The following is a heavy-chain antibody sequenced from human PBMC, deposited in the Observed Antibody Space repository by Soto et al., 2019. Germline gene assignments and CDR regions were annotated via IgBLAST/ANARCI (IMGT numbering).Heavy chain of an antibody. J-gene: IGHJ4*02. V-gene: IGHV4-59*01. CDR2: IHFSGAT. CDR3: AREYSSFEY. D-gene: IGHD4-4*01. Sequence: QVQLQESGPGLVKPSETLSLTCTVSGGSIGNYYWSWIRQPPGKGLEWICYIHFSGATSYNPSLKSRVIISVDTSKNQLSLSLTSVTAADTAVYYCAREYSSFEYWGTGRQVTVSS. CDR1: GGSIGNYY.